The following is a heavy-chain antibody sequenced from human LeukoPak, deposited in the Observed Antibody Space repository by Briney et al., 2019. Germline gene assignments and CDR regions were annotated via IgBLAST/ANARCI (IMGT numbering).Heavy chain of an antibody. D-gene: IGHD6-6*01. J-gene: IGHJ4*02. V-gene: IGHV4-38-2*02. CDR1: GYSISSGYY. Sequence: PSETLSLTCTVSGYSISSGYYWGWIRQPPGKGLEWIGSIYHSGSTYYNPSLKSRVTISVDTSKNQFSLKLSSVTAADTAAYYCARDRLYSSSPLNYWGQGSLVTVSS. CDR3: ARDRLYSSSPLNY. CDR2: IYHSGST.